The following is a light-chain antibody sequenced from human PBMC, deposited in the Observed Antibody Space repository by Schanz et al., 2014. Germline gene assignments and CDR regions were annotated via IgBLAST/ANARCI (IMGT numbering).Light chain of an antibody. CDR2: DVS. Sequence: SALTQPASVFGSPGQSITISCTGTSSDVGAYNYVSWYQQHPARAPKVMIYDVSNRPSGVSARFSGSKSANTASLTISGLQAEDEADYYCSAYVQGRNFVAFGGGTKLTVL. V-gene: IGLV2-14*01. CDR1: SSDVGAYNY. CDR3: SAYVQGRNFVA. J-gene: IGLJ2*01.